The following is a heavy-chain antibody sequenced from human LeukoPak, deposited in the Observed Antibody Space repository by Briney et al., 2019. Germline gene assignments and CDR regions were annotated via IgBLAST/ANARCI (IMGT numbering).Heavy chain of an antibody. J-gene: IGHJ2*01. CDR1: GYSISSGYY. CDR2: IYHSGST. Sequence: SETLSLTCAVSGYSISSGYYWGWIRQPPGKGLEWIGSIYHSGSTYYNPSLKSRVTISVDTSKNQFSLKLSSVTAADTAVYYCARLTGDWYFDLWGRGTLVTVSS. D-gene: IGHD7-27*01. V-gene: IGHV4-38-2*01. CDR3: ARLTGDWYFDL.